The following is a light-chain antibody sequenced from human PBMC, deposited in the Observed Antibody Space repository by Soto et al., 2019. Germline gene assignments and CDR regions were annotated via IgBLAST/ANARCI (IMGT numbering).Light chain of an antibody. CDR3: GQFVSAPPRT. V-gene: IGKV3-20*01. CDR1: QSVSSTF. J-gene: IGKJ1*01. Sequence: EIVLTQSPGTLSLSPGERATLSCRASQSVSSTFLAWYQQKPGQAPRLLIFGVSNRATGIPDRFSGSGSCTDFTLTISRLEPEDFAVYYCGQFVSAPPRTFGQGTKVEIK. CDR2: GVS.